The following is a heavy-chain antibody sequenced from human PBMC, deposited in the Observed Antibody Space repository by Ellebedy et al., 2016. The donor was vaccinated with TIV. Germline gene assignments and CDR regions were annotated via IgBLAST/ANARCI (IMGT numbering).Heavy chain of an antibody. CDR3: ARRASYGDYAVQVNPWFDP. V-gene: IGHV3-7*01. J-gene: IGHJ5*02. CDR2: IYQDGSWQ. D-gene: IGHD4-17*01. CDR1: GFSFRSYW. Sequence: GGSLRLSCAASGFSFRSYWMTWVRQAPGKGLEWVANIYQDGSWQYSVDSVKGRFTISRDNAKNSLFLQMNSLRVEDTAVYYCARRASYGDYAVQVNPWFDPWGQGTLVTVSS.